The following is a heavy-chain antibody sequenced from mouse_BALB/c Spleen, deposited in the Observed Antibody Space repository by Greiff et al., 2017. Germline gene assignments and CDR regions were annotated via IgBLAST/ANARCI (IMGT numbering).Heavy chain of an antibody. Sequence: EVKLVESGGGLVKPGGSLKLSCAASGFTFSSYTMSWVRQTPEKRLEWVATISSGGSYTYYPDSVKGRFTISRDNAKNTLYLQMSSLKSEDTAMYYCTSYYGYYFDYWGQGTTLTVSS. CDR3: TSYYGYYFDY. V-gene: IGHV5-6-4*01. CDR1: GFTFSSYT. CDR2: ISSGGSYT. J-gene: IGHJ2*01. D-gene: IGHD1-2*01.